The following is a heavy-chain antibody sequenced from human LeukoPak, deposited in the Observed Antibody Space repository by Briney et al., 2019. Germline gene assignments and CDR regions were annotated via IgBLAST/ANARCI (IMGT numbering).Heavy chain of an antibody. D-gene: IGHD3-16*01. J-gene: IGHJ5*02. CDR2: IRYTGST. Sequence: SETLSLTCTVSGGSISGHYWSWIRQSPGKGLEWIGYIRYTGSTNYNPSLNSRVTMSVDTPHNQFSLRLTSVTVADTAVYYCARLHALGAEEFDPWGQGALVTVSS. V-gene: IGHV4-59*11. CDR3: ARLHALGAEEFDP. CDR1: GGSISGHY.